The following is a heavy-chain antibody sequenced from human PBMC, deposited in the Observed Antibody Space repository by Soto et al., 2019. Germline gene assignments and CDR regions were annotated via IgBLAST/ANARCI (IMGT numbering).Heavy chain of an antibody. CDR3: ASNPHCSGGSCYSYFAY. CDR1: GGTFSSYA. J-gene: IGHJ4*02. Sequence: QVQLVQSGAEVKKPGSSVKVSCKASGGTFSSYAISWVRQAPGQGLEWMGGIIPIFGTANYAQKFQGRVTITADESTSTAYMELSSLRSEDTAVYYCASNPHCSGGSCYSYFAYWGQGTLVTVSS. V-gene: IGHV1-69*01. D-gene: IGHD2-15*01. CDR2: IIPIFGTA.